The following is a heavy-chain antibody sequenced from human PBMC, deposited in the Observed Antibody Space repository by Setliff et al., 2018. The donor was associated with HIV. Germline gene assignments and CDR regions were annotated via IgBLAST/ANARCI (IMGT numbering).Heavy chain of an antibody. CDR2: IATYNGNT. J-gene: IGHJ4*02. Sequence: ASVKVSCKASGYTFNSYGISWVRQAPGQGPEWVGWIATYNGNTNYAQRLQGRVTLTTDTSTSTAYMELRSLRFDDTAVYFSARGVSQAYTYGSGAYYYFDFWGLGTLVTVSS. D-gene: IGHD6-19*01. V-gene: IGHV1-18*01. CDR1: GYTFNSYG. CDR3: ARGVSQAYTYGSGAYYYFDF.